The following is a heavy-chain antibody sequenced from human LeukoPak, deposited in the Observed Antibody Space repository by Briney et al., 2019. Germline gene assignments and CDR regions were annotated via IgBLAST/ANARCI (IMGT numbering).Heavy chain of an antibody. D-gene: IGHD5-24*01. Sequence: GGSLRLSCAASGFTFSTYGMHWVRQAPGKGLEWVAVISRDGSSQYYADSVKGRFTISRDNSKNTLYLLMDSLRADDTAVHYCAKDRDGYNAGAFDYWGQGTLVTVSS. CDR1: GFTFSTYG. CDR3: AKDRDGYNAGAFDY. CDR2: ISRDGSSQ. V-gene: IGHV3-30*18. J-gene: IGHJ4*02.